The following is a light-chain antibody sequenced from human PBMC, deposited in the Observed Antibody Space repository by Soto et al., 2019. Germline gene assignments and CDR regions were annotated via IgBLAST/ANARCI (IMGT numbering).Light chain of an antibody. J-gene: IGKJ1*01. CDR2: GAS. Sequence: EIVMTQSPANLSMSPGERATLSCWASQSVRRNLAWYQQKPGQAPRLLIYGASTRATGIPARFSGSGSGTGFTLTISGLQSEDFAIYYCQEYNNWPRRTFGQGTKVDIK. V-gene: IGKV3-15*01. CDR1: QSVRRN. CDR3: QEYNNWPRRT.